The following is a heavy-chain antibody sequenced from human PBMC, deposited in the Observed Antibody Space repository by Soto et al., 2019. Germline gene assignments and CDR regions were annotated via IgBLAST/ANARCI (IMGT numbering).Heavy chain of an antibody. Sequence: GGSLRLSCAASGFTFSGYEMNWVRRAPGKGLEWVSYISGSGTTIYYADSVEGRFTISRDNAKDSLYLQMNSLRAEDTGVYYCAREVVVFGVMIPTPIDVWGQGTTVTVSS. CDR1: GFTFSGYE. CDR2: ISGSGTTI. D-gene: IGHD3-22*01. V-gene: IGHV3-48*03. CDR3: AREVVVFGVMIPTPIDV. J-gene: IGHJ6*02.